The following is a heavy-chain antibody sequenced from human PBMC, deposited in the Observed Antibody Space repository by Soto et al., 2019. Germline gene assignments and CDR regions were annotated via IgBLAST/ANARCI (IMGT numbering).Heavy chain of an antibody. Sequence: EVQLLESGGGLVQPGGSLRLSCAASGFTFSSYAMSWVRQAPGKGLEWVSAISGSGGSTYYADSVKVRFTISRDNSKNTLYLQMNSLRAEDTAVYYCAKGVTFGRVIPYYYYMDVWCKGTTVTVSS. CDR1: GFTFSSYA. CDR2: ISGSGGST. CDR3: AKGVTFGRVIPYYYYMDV. V-gene: IGHV3-23*01. J-gene: IGHJ6*03. D-gene: IGHD3-16*01.